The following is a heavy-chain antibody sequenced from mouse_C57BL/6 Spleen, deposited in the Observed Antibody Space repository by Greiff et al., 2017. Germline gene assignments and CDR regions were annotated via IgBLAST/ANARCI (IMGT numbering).Heavy chain of an antibody. CDR2: IYPRSGNT. D-gene: IGHD1-1*01. J-gene: IGHJ4*01. CDR3: ASTVVARGDY. Sequence: VQLQQSGAELARPGASVKLSCKASGYTFTSSGISWVKQRTGQGLEWIGEIYPRSGNTYYNEKFKGKATLTADKSSSTAYMELRSLTSEDSAVYFCASTVVARGDYWGQGTSDTVSS. CDR1: GYTFTSSG. V-gene: IGHV1-81*01.